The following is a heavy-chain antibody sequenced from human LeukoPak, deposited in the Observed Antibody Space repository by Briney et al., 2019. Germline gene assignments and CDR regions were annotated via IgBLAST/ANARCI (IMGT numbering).Heavy chain of an antibody. D-gene: IGHD6-13*01. CDR2: INPNSGGT. V-gene: IGHV1-2*02. CDR1: GGTFSSYA. Sequence: GASVKVSCKASGGTFSSYAISWVRQAPGQGLEWMGWINPNSGGTNYAQKFQGRVTMTRDTSISTAYMELSRLRSDDTAVYYCAITYSSSWYRWDYYYYMDVWGKGTTVTISS. CDR3: AITYSSSWYRWDYYYYMDV. J-gene: IGHJ6*03.